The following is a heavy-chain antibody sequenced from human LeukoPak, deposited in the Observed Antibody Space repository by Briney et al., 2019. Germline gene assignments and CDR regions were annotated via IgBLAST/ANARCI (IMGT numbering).Heavy chain of an antibody. Sequence: GGSLRLSCAASGFTFSSYAMSWVRQAPGKGLEWVSAISGSGGSTYYADSVMGRFTISRDNSKNTLYLQMNSLRAEDTAVYYCAKSRNYYDSSGLDYWGQGTLVTVSS. CDR1: GFTFSSYA. CDR2: ISGSGGST. J-gene: IGHJ4*02. CDR3: AKSRNYYDSSGLDY. D-gene: IGHD3-22*01. V-gene: IGHV3-23*01.